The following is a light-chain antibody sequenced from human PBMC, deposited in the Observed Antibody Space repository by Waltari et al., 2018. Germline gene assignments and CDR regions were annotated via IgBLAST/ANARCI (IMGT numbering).Light chain of an antibody. J-gene: IGKJ4*01. Sequence: ESVLTQSPGTLSLSPGERATLSCRATQTVANTYLHWYQLKPGQAPGLRSYGAPSRATGIPDRFSGSGSGTDFTLTISRLEPEDFAVYYCHLSGGSPRTFGGGTKVEIK. CDR2: GAP. CDR3: HLSGGSPRT. V-gene: IGKV3-20*01. CDR1: QTVANTY.